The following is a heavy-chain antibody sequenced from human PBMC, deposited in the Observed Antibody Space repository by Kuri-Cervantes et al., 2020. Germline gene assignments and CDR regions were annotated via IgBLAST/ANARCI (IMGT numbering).Heavy chain of an antibody. CDR3: VRDLSFFSSSGRWGYYYYGMDV. D-gene: IGHD6-19*01. V-gene: IGHV4-59*12. CDR2: IYYSGST. J-gene: IGHJ6*02. Sequence: SETLSLTCTVSGGSISSYYWSWIRQPPGKGLEWIGYIYYSGSTNYNPSLKSRVTISVDRSKNHFSLKLSSVTAADTAVYYCVRDLSFFSSSGRWGYYYYGMDVWGQGTTVTVSS. CDR1: GGSISSYY.